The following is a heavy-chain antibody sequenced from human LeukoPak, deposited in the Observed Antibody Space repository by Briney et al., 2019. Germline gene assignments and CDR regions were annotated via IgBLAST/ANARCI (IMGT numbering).Heavy chain of an antibody. J-gene: IGHJ4*02. CDR1: GGSISSSSYY. Sequence: SETLSLTCTVSGGSISSSSYYWGWIRQPPGKGLEWIGSIYYSGSTYYNPSLKSRVTISVDTSKNQFSLKLSSVTAADMAVYYCARREHSLGFDYWGQGTLVTVSS. CDR2: IYYSGST. D-gene: IGHD1-26*01. V-gene: IGHV4-39*01. CDR3: ARREHSLGFDY.